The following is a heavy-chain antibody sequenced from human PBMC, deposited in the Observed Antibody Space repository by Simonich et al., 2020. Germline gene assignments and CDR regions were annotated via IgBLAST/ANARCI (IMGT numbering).Heavy chain of an antibody. CDR3: ARDRYCSGGSCYYFDY. CDR2: IWYNGSNK. Sequence: QVQLVESGGGVVQPGRSLRLSCAASGFTFSSYGMNWVRQAPVNGLEWVAVIWYNGSNKYYADSVKGRFTIARDNSKNTMYLQMNSLRAEDTAVYYCARDRYCSGGSCYYFDYWGQGTLVTVSS. V-gene: IGHV3-33*01. J-gene: IGHJ4*02. CDR1: GFTFSSYG. D-gene: IGHD2-15*01.